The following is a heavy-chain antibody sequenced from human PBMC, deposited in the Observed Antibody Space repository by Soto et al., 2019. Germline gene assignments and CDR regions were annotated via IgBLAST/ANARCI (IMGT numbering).Heavy chain of an antibody. J-gene: IGHJ4*02. Sequence: GESLKISCKTSGYSFTSYWIHWVRQMPGKELEWMGSIYPGNSDTRYSPSFQGQVTISADNSSSTAYLQWSSLKASDNAMYYCARYHYGSGLYYFDYWGQGTMATVS. CDR3: ARYHYGSGLYYFDY. V-gene: IGHV5-51*01. CDR2: IYPGNSDT. CDR1: GYSFTSYW. D-gene: IGHD3-10*01.